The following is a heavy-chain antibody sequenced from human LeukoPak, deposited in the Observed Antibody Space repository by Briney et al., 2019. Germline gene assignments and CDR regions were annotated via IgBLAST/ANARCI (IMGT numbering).Heavy chain of an antibody. D-gene: IGHD3-9*01. V-gene: IGHV1-2*02. CDR3: ARAPGYFDWLNYGMDV. CDR2: INPNSGGT. CDR1: GYTFTGYY. Sequence: ASVMVSCKASGYTFTGYYMQWVRQAPGQGLEWMGWINPNSGGTNYAQKFQGRVTMTRDTSISTAYMELSRLRSDDTAVYYCARAPGYFDWLNYGMDVWGQGTTVTVSS. J-gene: IGHJ6*02.